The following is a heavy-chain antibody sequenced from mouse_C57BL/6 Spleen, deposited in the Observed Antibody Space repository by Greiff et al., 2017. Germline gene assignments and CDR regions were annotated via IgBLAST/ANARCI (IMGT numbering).Heavy chain of an antibody. CDR1: GFSLTSYG. Sequence: QVQLQQSGPGLVQPSQSLSITCTVSGFSLTSYGVHWVRQSPGKGLEWLGVIWSGGSTDYNAAFISSLSISKDNSKSQVFFKMNSLQADHTAIYYCARKRKRDGFYAMDYWGQGTSVTVSS. CDR2: IWSGGST. CDR3: ARKRKRDGFYAMDY. J-gene: IGHJ4*01. V-gene: IGHV2-2*01. D-gene: IGHD2-3*01.